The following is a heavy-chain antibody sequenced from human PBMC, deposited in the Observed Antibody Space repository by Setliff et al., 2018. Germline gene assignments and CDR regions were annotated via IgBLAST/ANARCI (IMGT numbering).Heavy chain of an antibody. J-gene: IGHJ4*02. CDR1: GGSISSSSYY. CDR2: IHQSGGT. Sequence: PSETLSLTCTVSGGSISSSSYYWGWIRQPPGKGLEWIGSIHQSGGTSFNPSLESRVTISVNTSKNQFSLKLSSATAADTAVYYCARESGHSYGYIGYWGQGTLVTVSS. V-gene: IGHV4-39*07. CDR3: ARESGHSYGYIGY. D-gene: IGHD5-18*01.